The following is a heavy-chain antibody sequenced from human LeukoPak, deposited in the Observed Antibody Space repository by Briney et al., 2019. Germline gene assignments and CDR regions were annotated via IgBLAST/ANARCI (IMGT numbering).Heavy chain of an antibody. CDR3: ARGGGSSWCYFDY. J-gene: IGHJ4*02. CDR1: GFTFSSYA. CDR2: ISSNGGST. Sequence: GGSLRLSCAASGFTFSSYAMHWVRQAPGKGLEYVSAISSNGGSTYYANSVKGRFTISRDNSKNTLYLQMGSLRAEDMAVYYCARGGGSSWCYFDYWGQGTLVTVSS. D-gene: IGHD6-13*01. V-gene: IGHV3-64*01.